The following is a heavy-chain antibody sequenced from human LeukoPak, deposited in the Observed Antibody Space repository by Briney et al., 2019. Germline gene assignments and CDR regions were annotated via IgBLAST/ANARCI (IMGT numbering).Heavy chain of an antibody. Sequence: SETLSLTCTVSGYSISSGYYWGWIRQPPGKGLEWIGSIYHSGSTYYNPSLKSRVTISVDTSKNQFSLKLSSVTAADTAVYYCARGIAAAGTGSDYYYYMDVWGKGTTVTVSS. J-gene: IGHJ6*03. CDR3: ARGIAAAGTGSDYYYYMDV. CDR2: IYHSGST. CDR1: GYSISSGYY. V-gene: IGHV4-38-2*02. D-gene: IGHD6-13*01.